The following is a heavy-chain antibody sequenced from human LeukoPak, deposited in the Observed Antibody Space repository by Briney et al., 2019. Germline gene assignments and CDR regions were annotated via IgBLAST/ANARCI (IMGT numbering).Heavy chain of an antibody. CDR3: ARENYVWGSYRGIDY. CDR1: GGSISSYY. V-gene: IGHV4-59*01. J-gene: IGHJ4*02. Sequence: RASETLSLTCTVSGGSISSYYWSWIRQPPGKGLEWIGYIYYSGSTNYNPSLKSRVTISVDTSKNQFSVKLSSVTAADTAVYYCARENYVWGSYRGIDYWGQGTLVTVSS. CDR2: IYYSGST. D-gene: IGHD3-16*02.